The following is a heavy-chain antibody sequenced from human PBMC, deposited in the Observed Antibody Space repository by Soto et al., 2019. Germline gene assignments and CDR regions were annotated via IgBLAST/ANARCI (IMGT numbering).Heavy chain of an antibody. CDR2: IYYTGST. CDR1: GASITTAYY. J-gene: IGHJ5*02. D-gene: IGHD1-26*01. Sequence: RSLTCTVSGASITTAYYWTWVRQHPVKGLEWIGHIYYTGSTYYNPSLKSRLNISLDTSKNQFSLQLESVTAADTAIYFCARGSRLDPWGQGTLVTVYS. V-gene: IGHV4-31*03. CDR3: ARGSRLDP.